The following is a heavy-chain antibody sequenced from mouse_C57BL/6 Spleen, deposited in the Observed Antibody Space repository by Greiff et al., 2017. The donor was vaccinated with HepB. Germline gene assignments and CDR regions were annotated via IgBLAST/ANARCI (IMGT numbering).Heavy chain of an antibody. Sequence: EVMLVESGGGLVQPKGSLKLSCAASGFTFNTYAMHWVRQAPGKGLEWVARIRRKSSNYATYYADSVKDRFTISRDDSQSMLYLQMNNLKTEDTAMYYCVRDLDFDYWGQGTTLTVSS. CDR3: VRDLDFDY. V-gene: IGHV10-3*01. CDR2: IRRKSSNYAT. CDR1: GFTFNTYA. J-gene: IGHJ2*01.